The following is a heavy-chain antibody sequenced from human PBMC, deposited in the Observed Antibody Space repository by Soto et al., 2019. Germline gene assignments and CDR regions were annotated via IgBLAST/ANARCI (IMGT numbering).Heavy chain of an antibody. Sequence: GGSLRLSCAASGFTFSSYSMNWVRQAPGKGLEWVSYISSSSSTIYYADSVKGRFTISRDNAKNSLYLQMNSLRAEDTAVYYCARDGGFRTTVTTSEIDYWGQGTLVTVSS. V-gene: IGHV3-48*01. CDR1: GFTFSSYS. CDR3: ARDGGFRTTVTTSEIDY. D-gene: IGHD4-4*01. CDR2: ISSSSSTI. J-gene: IGHJ4*02.